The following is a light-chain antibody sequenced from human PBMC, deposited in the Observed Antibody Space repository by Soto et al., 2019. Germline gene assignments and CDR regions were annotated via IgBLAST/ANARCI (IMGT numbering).Light chain of an antibody. CDR2: GAS. CDR1: QSVGGSS. V-gene: IGKV3-20*01. J-gene: IGKJ4*01. CDR3: QQYGSSPRLT. Sequence: ETLLTQSPGTLSLSPGERATLSCRASQSVGGSSLAWYQQRPGQAPRLLIYGASSRATGIPDRFSGSGSGTDFTLTISRLEPEDFAVYYCQQYGSSPRLTFGGGTKVDIK.